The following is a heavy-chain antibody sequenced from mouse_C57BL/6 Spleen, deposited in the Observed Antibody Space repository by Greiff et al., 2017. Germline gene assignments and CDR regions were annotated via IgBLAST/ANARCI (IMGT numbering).Heavy chain of an antibody. CDR3: ARKNGSPYWYFDV. D-gene: IGHD1-1*01. J-gene: IGHJ1*03. CDR1: GFSLTSYG. Sequence: QVQLQQSGPGLVQPSQSLSITCTVSGFSLTSYGVHWVRQSPGKGLEWLGVIWSGGSTDYNAAFISRLSISKDNSKSQVFFKMNSLRADDTAIYYCARKNGSPYWYFDVWGTGTTVTVSS. V-gene: IGHV2-2*01. CDR2: IWSGGST.